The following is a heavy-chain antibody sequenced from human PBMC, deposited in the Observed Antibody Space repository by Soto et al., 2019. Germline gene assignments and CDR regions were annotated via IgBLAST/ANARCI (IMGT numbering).Heavy chain of an antibody. D-gene: IGHD1-1*01. V-gene: IGHV4-59*08. Sequence: PSETLSLTCTVSGGSISSYYWSWIRQPPGKGLEWIGYIYYSGSTNYNPSLKSRVTISVDTSKNQFSLKLSSVTAADTAVYYCARLKDTTGTSVDNWFDPWGQGTLVTVSS. CDR3: ARLKDTTGTSVDNWFDP. J-gene: IGHJ5*02. CDR2: IYYSGST. CDR1: GGSISSYY.